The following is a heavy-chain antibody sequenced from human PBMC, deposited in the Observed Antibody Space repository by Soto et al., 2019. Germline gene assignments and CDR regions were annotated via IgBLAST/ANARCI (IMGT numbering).Heavy chain of an antibody. CDR1: GGPLRRYA. J-gene: IGHJ4*02. Sequence: SETPCHTCTGSGGPLRRYANSLIRPPLGKGLEWIGYIYYSGSTNYNPSPKSRVTISVDTSKNQFSLKLSSVTAADTAVYYCARAPAPLYSSSWYYFDYWGQGTLVTVS. D-gene: IGHD6-13*01. CDR3: ARAPAPLYSSSWYYFDY. V-gene: IGHV4-59*01. CDR2: IYYSGST.